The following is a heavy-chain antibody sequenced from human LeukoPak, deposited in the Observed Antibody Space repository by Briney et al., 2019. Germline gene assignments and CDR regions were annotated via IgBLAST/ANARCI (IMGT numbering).Heavy chain of an antibody. CDR3: VRGPGSGWYFDY. CDR1: GYTFTSYA. CDR2: INAGNGNT. Sequence: ASVKVSCKASGYTFTSYAMHWVRQAPGQRLEWMGWINAGNGNTKYSQKFQGRVTITRDTSASTAYMELSSLRSEDTAVYYCVRGPGSGWYFDYWGQGTLVTVSS. J-gene: IGHJ4*02. V-gene: IGHV1-3*01. D-gene: IGHD6-19*01.